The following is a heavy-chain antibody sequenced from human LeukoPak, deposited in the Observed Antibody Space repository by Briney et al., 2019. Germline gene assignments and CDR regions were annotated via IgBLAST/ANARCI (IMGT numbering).Heavy chain of an antibody. CDR3: ANGDCRGGRCSSGAY. CDR2: TRDDGSKN. J-gene: IGHJ4*02. Sequence: GGSLRLSCAASGFSFSRYGMHWVRQAPGKGLEWVAYTRDDGSKNWYGDLVKGRFSIFRDNSKSTLYLQMNSLRREDAAVYYCANGDCRGGRCSSGAYWGQGTLVTVSS. D-gene: IGHD2-15*01. V-gene: IGHV3-30*02. CDR1: GFSFSRYG.